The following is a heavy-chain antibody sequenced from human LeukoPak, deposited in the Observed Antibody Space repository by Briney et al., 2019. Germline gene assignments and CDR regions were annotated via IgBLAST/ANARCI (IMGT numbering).Heavy chain of an antibody. J-gene: IGHJ6*03. D-gene: IGHD5-18*01. CDR1: GGTFSSYA. Sequence: ASVKVSCKASGGTFSSYAISWVRQAPGQGLEWMGRIIPILGIANYAQKFQGRVTITADKSTSTDYMELSSLRSEDTAVYYCARGVTLLRSGYSYGPGHYYMDVWGKGTTVTVSS. CDR3: ARGVTLLRSGYSYGPGHYYMDV. V-gene: IGHV1-69*04. CDR2: IIPILGIA.